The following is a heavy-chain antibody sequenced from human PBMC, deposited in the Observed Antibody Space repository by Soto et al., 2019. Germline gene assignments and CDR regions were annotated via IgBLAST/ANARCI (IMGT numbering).Heavy chain of an antibody. CDR1: GGSFSGYI. Sequence: SETMSLTCDVYGGSFSGYIWTWIRQTPGKGLQWIGQINHSGSTYYNPALQRRAVFSIDTSKTRFSLKLTSVTAADTAVYYCARGFGGVSLDYFDFWGQGAQVTVSS. J-gene: IGHJ4*02. D-gene: IGHD3-16*01. CDR2: INHSGST. CDR3: ARGFGGVSLDYFDF. V-gene: IGHV4-34*09.